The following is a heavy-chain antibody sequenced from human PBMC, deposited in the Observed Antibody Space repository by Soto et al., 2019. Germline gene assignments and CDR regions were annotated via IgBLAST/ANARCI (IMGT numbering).Heavy chain of an antibody. CDR3: AKGSYSSGWYYFDY. V-gene: IGHV3-23*01. CDR2: ISGSGGST. CDR1: GFTFSSYA. J-gene: IGHJ4*02. D-gene: IGHD6-19*01. Sequence: GGSLRLSCAASGFTFSSYAMSWVRQAPGKGLEWVSAISGSGGSTYYADSVKGRFTISRDNYKNTLYLQMNSLRAEDTAEYYSAKGSYSSGWYYFDYWGQGTLVTVSS.